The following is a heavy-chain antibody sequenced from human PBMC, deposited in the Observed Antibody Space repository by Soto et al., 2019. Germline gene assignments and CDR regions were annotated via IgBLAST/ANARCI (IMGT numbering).Heavy chain of an antibody. J-gene: IGHJ4*02. CDR1: GGSFSGYY. CDR2: INHSGST. CDR3: ARGNDTAYYFDY. D-gene: IGHD5-18*01. Sequence: PSETLSLTCAVYGGSFSGYYWSWIRQPPGKGLEWIGEINHSGSTNYNPSLKSRVTISVDTSKNQFSLKLSSVTAADTAVYYCARGNDTAYYFDYWGQGTLVTVSS. V-gene: IGHV4-34*01.